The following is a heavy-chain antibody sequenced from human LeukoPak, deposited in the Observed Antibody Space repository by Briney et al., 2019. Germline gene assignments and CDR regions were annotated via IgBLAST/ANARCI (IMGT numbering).Heavy chain of an antibody. D-gene: IGHD1-26*01. CDR1: GFTFDDYT. Sequence: PGGSLRLSCAASGFTFDDYTMHWVRQAPGKGLEWVAFISYDGSTKYFADSVKGRFTISRDNSKNTVFLQMNSLRAEDTAVYYCARDLSGKYSIDYWGQGTLVTVSS. J-gene: IGHJ4*02. CDR3: ARDLSGKYSIDY. V-gene: IGHV3-30*03. CDR2: ISYDGSTK.